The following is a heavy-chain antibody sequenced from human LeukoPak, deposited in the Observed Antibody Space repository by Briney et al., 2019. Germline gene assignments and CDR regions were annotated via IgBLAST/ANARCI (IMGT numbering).Heavy chain of an antibody. V-gene: IGHV4-59*01. CDR1: GGSISSYY. CDR2: IYYSGST. Sequence: SETLSLTCTVSGGSISSYYWSWIRQPPGKGLEWIGYIYYSGSTNYNPSFKSRVTISVDTSKNQFSLKLSSVTAADTAVYYCARDQYGDYVFDYWGQGTLVTVSS. J-gene: IGHJ4*02. CDR3: ARDQYGDYVFDY. D-gene: IGHD4-17*01.